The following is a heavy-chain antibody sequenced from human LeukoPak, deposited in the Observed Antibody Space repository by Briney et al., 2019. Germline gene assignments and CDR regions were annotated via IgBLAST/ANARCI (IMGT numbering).Heavy chain of an antibody. D-gene: IGHD6-19*01. J-gene: IGHJ4*02. CDR2: VYYTGST. CDR1: GGSINSYY. Sequence: SETLSLTCTVSGGSINSYYWSWIRQPPGRGLEWIGHVYYTGSTNYDASLKSRVTISVDTSKNQFSLKLSSVTAADTAVYYCARQTAGSPPRFDYWGQGTLVTVSS. V-gene: IGHV4-59*08. CDR3: ARQTAGSPPRFDY.